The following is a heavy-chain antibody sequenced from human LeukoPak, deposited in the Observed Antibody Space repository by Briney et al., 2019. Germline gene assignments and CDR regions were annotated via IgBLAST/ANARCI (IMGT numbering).Heavy chain of an antibody. CDR2: ISASGSAT. D-gene: IGHD1-1*01. CDR1: GFIFSNYG. CDR3: ARDRYGVIDY. V-gene: IGHV3-23*01. J-gene: IGHJ4*02. Sequence: GGSLRLSCAASGFIFSNYGMNWVRQAPGKGLEWVAAISASGSATSYADSVRGRFTISRDNSKSTTYLQMNSLRAEDTAVYYCARDRYGVIDYWGQGTLVTVSS.